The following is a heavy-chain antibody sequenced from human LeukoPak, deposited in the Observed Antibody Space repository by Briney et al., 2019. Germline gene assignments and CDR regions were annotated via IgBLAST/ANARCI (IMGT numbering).Heavy chain of an antibody. V-gene: IGHV5-51*01. CDR3: ARLADTTS. J-gene: IGHJ5*02. Sequence: GESLKISCKGSGYTFTDYWIAWVRQMPGQGLEWMGIIYPGDSDTRYSPTFQGQVTISADKSTTTAFLQWSSLKASDTAMYFCARLADTTSWGQGTLVTVSS. CDR1: GYTFTDYW. D-gene: IGHD1-26*01. CDR2: IYPGDSDT.